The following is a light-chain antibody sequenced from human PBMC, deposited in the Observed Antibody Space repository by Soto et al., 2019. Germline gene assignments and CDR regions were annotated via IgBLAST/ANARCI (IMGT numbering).Light chain of an antibody. J-gene: IGLJ1*01. Sequence: QSVLTQPASVSGSPGQSITISCTGTSSDIGGYNYVSWYQQHPGKAPKLMIYEVSNRPSGVSNRFSGSKSGNTASLTISGLQAEVEADYYCTSYTSSSTNYVFGTGTKVTVL. V-gene: IGLV2-14*01. CDR2: EVS. CDR3: TSYTSSSTNYV. CDR1: SSDIGGYNY.